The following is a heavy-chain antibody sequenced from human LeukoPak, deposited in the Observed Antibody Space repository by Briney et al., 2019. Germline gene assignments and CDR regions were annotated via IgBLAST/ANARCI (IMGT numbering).Heavy chain of an antibody. Sequence: ASVKVSCKASDYTFRNYGISWVRQAPGQGLEWMGWIGAYNVNTNYAEKLQGRVTMTTDTSTSTAYMELRSLRSDDTAVYYCARDKGIAARPVFDYWGQGTLVTVSS. D-gene: IGHD6-6*01. CDR3: ARDKGIAARPVFDY. J-gene: IGHJ4*02. CDR1: DYTFRNYG. CDR2: IGAYNVNT. V-gene: IGHV1-18*01.